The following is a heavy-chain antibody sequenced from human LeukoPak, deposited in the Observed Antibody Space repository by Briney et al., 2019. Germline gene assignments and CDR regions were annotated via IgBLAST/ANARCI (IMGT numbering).Heavy chain of an antibody. J-gene: IGHJ5*02. CDR3: ARGGNYWPQWWFDP. CDR1: GGSISDYY. CDR2: IYTGGST. D-gene: IGHD1-26*01. Sequence: PSETLSLTCTVSGGSISDYYWNWIRQPAGKGLEWIGRIYTGGSTNYNPSLKSRVTMSVDTSKNQFSLKLRSVTAADTAVYYCARGGNYWPQWWFDPWGRGTLVSVSS. V-gene: IGHV4-4*07.